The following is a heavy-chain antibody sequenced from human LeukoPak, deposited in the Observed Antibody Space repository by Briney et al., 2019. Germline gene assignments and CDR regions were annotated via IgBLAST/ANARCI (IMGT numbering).Heavy chain of an antibody. V-gene: IGHV3-7*01. CDR1: GFTFSSYW. CDR3: ARDIRGYSYGSLDY. Sequence: PGGSLRLSCAASGFTFSSYWMSWVRQAPGKGLEWVANIKQDGSEKYYVDSVKGRFTISRDNAKSSLYLQMNSLRAEDTAVYYCARDIRGYSYGSLDYWGQGTLVTVSS. D-gene: IGHD5-18*01. J-gene: IGHJ4*02. CDR2: IKQDGSEK.